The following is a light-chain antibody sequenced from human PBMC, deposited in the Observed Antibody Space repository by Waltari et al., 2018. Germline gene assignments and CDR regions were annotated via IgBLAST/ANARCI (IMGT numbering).Light chain of an antibody. V-gene: IGKV1-12*01. Sequence: DIQMTQSPSSVSASIGDRVTITCRASPGISSFLAWYQQKPGKAPRLLIYAASTLQSGGPPRFSGSGSGTDCTLTINNLQPEDFATYCCQQGDSFPDTVGGGTKVDIK. CDR1: PGISSF. J-gene: IGKJ4*01. CDR3: QQGDSFPDT. CDR2: AAS.